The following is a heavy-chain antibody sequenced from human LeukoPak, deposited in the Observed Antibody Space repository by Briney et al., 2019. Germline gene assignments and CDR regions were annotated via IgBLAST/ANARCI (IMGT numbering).Heavy chain of an antibody. CDR1: GFTFSSYS. J-gene: IGHJ4*02. D-gene: IGHD6-6*01. CDR3: ARDGEQLGGDYDY. CDR2: ISSSSSYI. Sequence: GGSLRLSCAASGFTFSSYSMNWVRQAPGKGLEWVSSISSSSSYIYYADSVKGRFTISRDNAKNSLYLQMNSLRAEDTAVYYCARDGEQLGGDYDYWGRGTLVTVSS. V-gene: IGHV3-21*01.